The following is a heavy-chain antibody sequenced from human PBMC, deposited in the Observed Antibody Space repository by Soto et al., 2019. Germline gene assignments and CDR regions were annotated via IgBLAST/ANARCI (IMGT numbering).Heavy chain of an antibody. Sequence: QVQLQESGPGLVKPSGTRSLTCAVSGYSISGNNWWSWVRQSPEKGLEWIGETHHSGSTNYNPSLKSRVTISVDKPKNQFSLKLSSVTAADTAVYYCARSNWFDPWGQGTLVTVSS. CDR2: THHSGST. J-gene: IGHJ5*02. CDR3: ARSNWFDP. V-gene: IGHV4-4*02. CDR1: GYSISGNNW.